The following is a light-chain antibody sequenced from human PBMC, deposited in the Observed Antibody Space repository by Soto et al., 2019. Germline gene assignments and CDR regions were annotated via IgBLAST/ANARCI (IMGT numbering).Light chain of an antibody. Sequence: SYELTQPPSVSVSPGQTASITCSGDKLGDKYTYWYQQKPGRSPVLVIYQHNKRPSGIHERFSGSNSGNTATLTISGTQAMDEADYYCQAWDSSTEVFGGGTKLTVL. CDR2: QHN. CDR1: KLGDKY. CDR3: QAWDSSTEV. J-gene: IGLJ2*01. V-gene: IGLV3-1*01.